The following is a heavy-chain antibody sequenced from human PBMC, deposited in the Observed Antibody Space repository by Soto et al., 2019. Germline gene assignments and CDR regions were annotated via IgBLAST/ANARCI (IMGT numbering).Heavy chain of an antibody. Sequence: EVQLVESGGGLVQPGRSLRLSCAASGFTFDDYAMHWVRQAPGKGLEGVSGISWNSGSIGYADSVKGRFTISRDNAKNSLYLQMNSLRAEDTALYYCAKADWNYWSEIDYWGQGTLVTVSS. CDR1: GFTFDDYA. V-gene: IGHV3-9*01. D-gene: IGHD1-7*01. CDR3: AKADWNYWSEIDY. CDR2: ISWNSGSI. J-gene: IGHJ4*02.